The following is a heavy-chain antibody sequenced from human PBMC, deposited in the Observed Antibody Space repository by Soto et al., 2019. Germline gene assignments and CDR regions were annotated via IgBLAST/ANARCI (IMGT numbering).Heavy chain of an antibody. Sequence: SETLSLTCTVSGDSISSSHYYWGWIRQPPGKGLEWIGVIYYSGNTYYSPSLKSRVTMSVDTSNNQFSLKLSSVTAADTAVYYCARLTRGYSYAFDDWGRGALVTV. J-gene: IGHJ4*02. D-gene: IGHD5-18*01. CDR2: IYYSGNT. CDR1: GDSISSSHYY. V-gene: IGHV4-39*01. CDR3: ARLTRGYSYAFDD.